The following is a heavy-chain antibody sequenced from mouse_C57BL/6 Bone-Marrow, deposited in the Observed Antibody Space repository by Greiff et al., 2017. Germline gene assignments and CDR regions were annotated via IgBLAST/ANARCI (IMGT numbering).Heavy chain of an antibody. Sequence: QVQLQQSGPELVKPGASVKISCKASGYTFPDYYINWVKQRPGQGLEWIGWIFPGSGSTYYNEKFKGKATLTVAKSSSTAYMLLSSLTSEDSAVDFCAREEGITTVVATDYWGQGTTLTVSS. CDR2: IFPGSGST. J-gene: IGHJ2*01. CDR1: GYTFPDYY. V-gene: IGHV1-75*01. CDR3: AREEGITTVVATDY. D-gene: IGHD1-1*01.